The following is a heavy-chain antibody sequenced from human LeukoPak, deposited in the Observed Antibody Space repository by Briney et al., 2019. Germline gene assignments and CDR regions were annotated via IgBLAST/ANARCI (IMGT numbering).Heavy chain of an antibody. D-gene: IGHD2-2*02. CDR1: GFTFSSYA. Sequence: GGSLRLSCAASGFTFSSYAMSWVRQAPGKGLEWVSAISGSGGSTYYADSVKGRFTISRDNSKNTLYLQMYSLRAEDTAVYYCAKDPSGGIVVVPAAINWGQGTLVTVSS. J-gene: IGHJ4*02. CDR3: AKDPSGGIVVVPAAIN. CDR2: ISGSGGST. V-gene: IGHV3-23*01.